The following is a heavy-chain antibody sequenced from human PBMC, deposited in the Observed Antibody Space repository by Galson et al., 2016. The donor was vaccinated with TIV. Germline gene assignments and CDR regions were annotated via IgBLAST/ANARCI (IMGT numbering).Heavy chain of an antibody. V-gene: IGHV4-38-2*02. Sequence: ETLSLTCTVTGYSIASGYFWGWIRQPPGKGLEWLGNMHESGSSYYNPSLKSRLTISVDTSKNQFSLKLRSVTAADSAVYYCARDCTSTTCRIYYYGMDVWGQGTTVTVSS. CDR3: ARDCTSTTCRIYYYGMDV. CDR1: GYSIASGYF. J-gene: IGHJ6*02. D-gene: IGHD2-2*01. CDR2: MHESGSS.